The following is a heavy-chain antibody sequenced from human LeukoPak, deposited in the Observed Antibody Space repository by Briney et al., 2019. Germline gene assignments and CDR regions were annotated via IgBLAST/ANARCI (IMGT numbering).Heavy chain of an antibody. J-gene: IGHJ2*01. CDR2: SYYSGST. Sequence: SETLSLTCTVSGGSISSYCCNWIRQSPGRGLEWIGYSYYSGSTSYNPSLKSRVTISVDTSKNQFSLKLTSVTAADTAVYFCAGAMVRGVFLPPDWYFPLGGRATLFTSSP. D-gene: IGHD3-10*01. CDR1: GGSISSYC. V-gene: IGHV4-59*01. CDR3: AGAMVRGVFLPPDWYFPL.